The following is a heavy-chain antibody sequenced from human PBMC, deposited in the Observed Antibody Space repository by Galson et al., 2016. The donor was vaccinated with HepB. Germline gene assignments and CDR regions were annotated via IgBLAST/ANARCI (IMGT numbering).Heavy chain of an antibody. CDR3: ATGMGKFDH. Sequence: QSGAEVKKPGESLKISCKASGYNFNSFWIGWVRQMPGKGLEWMGIIYPHDSEIRYGPSFQGQVTISADKSITTAYLQWTSLKASDNAIYYCATGMGKFDHWGQGTLVTVSS. CDR2: IYPHDSEI. V-gene: IGHV5-51*01. D-gene: IGHD1-26*01. J-gene: IGHJ4*02. CDR1: GYNFNSFW.